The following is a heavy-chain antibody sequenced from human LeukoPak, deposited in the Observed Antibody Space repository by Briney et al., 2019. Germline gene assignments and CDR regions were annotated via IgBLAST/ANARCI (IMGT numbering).Heavy chain of an antibody. J-gene: IGHJ4*02. CDR1: GLTFSSYA. Sequence: GGSLRLSCAASGLTFSSYAMSWVRQAPGKGLEWVAVISYDGVNKYYADSVKGRFTISRDNSKNTLYLQMNSLRAEDTAVYYCAKDLTGYCSSTSCPRYFDYWGQGTLVTVSS. CDR2: ISYDGVNK. D-gene: IGHD2-2*01. CDR3: AKDLTGYCSSTSCPRYFDY. V-gene: IGHV3-30-3*01.